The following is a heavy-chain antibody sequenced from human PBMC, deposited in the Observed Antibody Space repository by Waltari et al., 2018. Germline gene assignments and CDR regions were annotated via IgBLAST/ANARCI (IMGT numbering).Heavy chain of an antibody. CDR3: ARGGVTIFGVVIKSYYYYYGMDV. V-gene: IGHV4-34*01. Sequence: QVQLQQWGAGLLKPSETLSLTCAVYGGSFSGYYWGWIRQPPGKGLEWIGEINHSGSTNYNPSLKSRVTISVDTSKNQFSLKLSSVTAADTAVYYCARGGVTIFGVVIKSYYYYYGMDVWGQGTTVTVSS. CDR1: GGSFSGYY. D-gene: IGHD3-3*01. CDR2: INHSGST. J-gene: IGHJ6*02.